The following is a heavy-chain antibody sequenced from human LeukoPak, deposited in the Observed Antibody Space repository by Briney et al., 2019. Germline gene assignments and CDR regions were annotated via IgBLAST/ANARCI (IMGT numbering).Heavy chain of an antibody. J-gene: IGHJ6*02. V-gene: IGHV1-2*02. Sequence: GASVKVSSKASGYTFTGYYMHWVRQAPGQGLEWMGWINPNSGGTNYAQKFQGRVTMTRDTSISTAYMELSRLRSDDTAVYYCARGFPSGYYYYGMDVWGQGTTVTVSS. CDR3: ARGFPSGYYYYGMDV. CDR2: INPNSGGT. D-gene: IGHD3-10*01. CDR1: GYTFTGYY.